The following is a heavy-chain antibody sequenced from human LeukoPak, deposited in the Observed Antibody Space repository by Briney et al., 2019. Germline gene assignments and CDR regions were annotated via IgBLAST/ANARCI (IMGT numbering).Heavy chain of an antibody. Sequence: SETLSLTCNVSGGSISSSSYYWGWIRQPPGKGPEWIGSVIYSGNTLYDPSHRSRVTISIDMSKNLFSLRLSSVTAADTAVYYCARMWSGSYYYFYMDVWGKGTTVTVSS. V-gene: IGHV4-39*07. J-gene: IGHJ6*03. D-gene: IGHD1-26*01. CDR3: ARMWSGSYYYFYMDV. CDR1: GGSISSSSYY. CDR2: VIYSGNT.